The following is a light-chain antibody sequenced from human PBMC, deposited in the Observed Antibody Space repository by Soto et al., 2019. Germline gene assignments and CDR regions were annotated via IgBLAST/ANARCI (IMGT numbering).Light chain of an antibody. J-gene: IGLJ1*01. CDR2: DVS. Sequence: QSALTQPASVSGSPGQSITISCTGTSSDVGSYNYVSWYQHHPGKVPKLMIYDVSSRPSGVSNRFSGSKSGNTASLTISGLQTEDEADYYCSSYTTGETRVFGTGTKVTVL. CDR1: SSDVGSYNY. V-gene: IGLV2-14*03. CDR3: SSYTTGETRV.